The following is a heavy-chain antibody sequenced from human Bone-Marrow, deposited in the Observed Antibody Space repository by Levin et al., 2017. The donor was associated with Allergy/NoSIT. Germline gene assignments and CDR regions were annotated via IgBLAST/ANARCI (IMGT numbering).Heavy chain of an antibody. Sequence: GGSLRLSCTASGFSIGDYTMSWVRQAPGKGLEWVGFIRSKAYSGTTEYAASVKGRFTISRDDSKSIAYLQMNSLKTEDTAIYYCTRGEDFDWFLYYYYYMDVWGKGTTVTVSS. J-gene: IGHJ6*03. D-gene: IGHD3-9*01. V-gene: IGHV3-49*04. CDR3: TRGEDFDWFLYYYYYMDV. CDR2: IRSKAYSGTT. CDR1: GFSIGDYT.